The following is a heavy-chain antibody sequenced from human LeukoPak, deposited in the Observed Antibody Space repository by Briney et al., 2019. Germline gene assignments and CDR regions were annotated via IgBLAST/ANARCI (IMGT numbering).Heavy chain of an antibody. CDR2: IIPIFGTA. Sequence: GASVKVSCKASGGTFSSYAISWVRQAPGQGLEWMGGIIPIFGTADYAQKFQGRVTITADESTSTAYMELSSLRSEDTAVYYCATGPRVVVVAATPSDYWGQGTLVTVSS. CDR1: GGTFSSYA. D-gene: IGHD2-15*01. J-gene: IGHJ4*02. V-gene: IGHV1-69*13. CDR3: ATGPRVVVVAATPSDY.